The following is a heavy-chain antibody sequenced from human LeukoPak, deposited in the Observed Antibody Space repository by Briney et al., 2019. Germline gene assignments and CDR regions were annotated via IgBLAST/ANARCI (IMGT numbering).Heavy chain of an antibody. J-gene: IGHJ4*02. CDR3: AKDRRIQLRYFDY. CDR1: GFTFSSSA. D-gene: IGHD5-18*01. CDR2: ISNNGGYT. V-gene: IGHV3-23*01. Sequence: GGSLRLSCAASGFTFSSSAMSWVRQAPGKGLEWVSAISNNGGYTYYADSVQGRFTISRDNAKSTLCLQMNSLRAEDTAVYYCAKDRRIQLRYFDYWGQRTLVTVSS.